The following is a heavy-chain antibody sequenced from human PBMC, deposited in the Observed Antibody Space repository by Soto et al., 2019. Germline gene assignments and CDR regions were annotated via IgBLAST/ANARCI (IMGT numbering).Heavy chain of an antibody. D-gene: IGHD3-9*01. V-gene: IGHV1-24*01. CDR1: GYTLTELS. J-gene: IGHJ5*02. CDR2: FDPEDGET. CDR3: ATLWYDILTGGLFEENWFDP. Sequence: QVQLVQSGAEVKKPGASVKVSCKVSGYTLTELSMHWVRQAPGKGLEWMGGFDPEDGETIYAQKFQGRVTMTEDTSTDTAYMELSSLRSEDTAVYYCATLWYDILTGGLFEENWFDPWGQGTLVTVSS.